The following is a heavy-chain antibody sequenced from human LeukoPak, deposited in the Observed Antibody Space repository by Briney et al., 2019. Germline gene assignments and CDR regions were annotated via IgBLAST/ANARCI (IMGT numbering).Heavy chain of an antibody. CDR3: ATTERCSGYDFLAYFDY. J-gene: IGHJ4*02. Sequence: GGSLRLSSAASGFTFSSYAMSWVRQAPGKGLEWVSAMSGSGGSTYYADSVKGRFTISRDNSKNTLYLQMTSLRAEDPAVYYCATTERCSGYDFLAYFDYWGQGTLVTVSS. CDR1: GFTFSSYA. CDR2: MSGSGGST. V-gene: IGHV3-23*01. D-gene: IGHD5-12*01.